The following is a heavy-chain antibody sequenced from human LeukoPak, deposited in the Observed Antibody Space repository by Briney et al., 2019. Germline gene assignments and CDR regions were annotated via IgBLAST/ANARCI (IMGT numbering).Heavy chain of an antibody. J-gene: IGHJ4*02. V-gene: IGHV4-34*01. D-gene: IGHD6-19*01. CDR3: ARVGGIAVAGTPSFDY. CDR1: GGSFSGYY. Sequence: SETMSLTCAVCGGSFSGYYWSWIRQPPGKGLEWIGEINHSGSTNYNPSLKSRVTISVATSKNQFSLKLSSVTAADTAVYYCARVGGIAVAGTPSFDYWGQGTLVTVSS. CDR2: INHSGST.